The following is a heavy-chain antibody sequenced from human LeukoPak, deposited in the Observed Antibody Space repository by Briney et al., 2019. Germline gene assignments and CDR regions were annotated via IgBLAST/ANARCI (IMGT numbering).Heavy chain of an antibody. CDR3: AKDIVVVPAAMEEYNWFDP. D-gene: IGHD2-2*01. Sequence: QPGRSLRLSCAASGFTFSSYAMSWVPQAPGKGLGWVSAISGSGGSTYYSDSVKGRFTISRDNSKNTLYLQMNSLRAEDTAVYYCAKDIVVVPAAMEEYNWFDPWGQGTLVTVSS. CDR1: GFTFSSYA. V-gene: IGHV3-23*01. J-gene: IGHJ5*02. CDR2: ISGSGGST.